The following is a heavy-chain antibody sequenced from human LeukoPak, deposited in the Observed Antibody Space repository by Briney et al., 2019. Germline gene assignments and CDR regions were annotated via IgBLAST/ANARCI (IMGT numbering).Heavy chain of an antibody. D-gene: IGHD2-21*02. Sequence: SQTLSLTCTVSGGSISSGGYYWSWIRQHPGKGLEWIGEINHSGSTNYNPSLKSRVTISVDTSKNQFSLKLSSVTAADTAVYYCASNPLTYCGGDCSTLTDYWGQGTLVTVSS. CDR2: INHSGST. CDR3: ASNPLTYCGGDCSTLTDY. J-gene: IGHJ4*02. CDR1: GGSISSGGYY. V-gene: IGHV4-31*03.